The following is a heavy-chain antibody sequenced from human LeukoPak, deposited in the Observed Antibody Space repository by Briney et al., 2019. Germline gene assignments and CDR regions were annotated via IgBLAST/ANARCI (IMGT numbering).Heavy chain of an antibody. D-gene: IGHD3-22*01. Sequence: GGSLRLSCAASGFTFSSYAMHWVRQAPGKGLEYVSAISSNGGSTYYANSVKGGFTISRDNSKNTLYLQMGSLRAEDMAVYYCARDRDSSGYYHFFDYWGQGTLVTVSS. CDR3: ARDRDSSGYYHFFDY. J-gene: IGHJ4*02. CDR1: GFTFSSYA. CDR2: ISSNGGST. V-gene: IGHV3-64*01.